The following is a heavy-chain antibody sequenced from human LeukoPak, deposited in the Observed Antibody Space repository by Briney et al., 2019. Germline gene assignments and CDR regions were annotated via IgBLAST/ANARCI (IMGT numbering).Heavy chain of an antibody. CDR1: GGSISSYY. V-gene: IGHV4-4*07. Sequence: SETLSLTCTVSGGSISSYYWSWIRQPAGKGLEWIGRIYTSGSTNYNPSLKSRVTMSVDTSKNQFSLQLNSVTPEDTAVYYCARDKAGYSYDYWGQGTLVTVSS. D-gene: IGHD5-18*01. CDR3: ARDKAGYSYDY. J-gene: IGHJ4*02. CDR2: IYTSGST.